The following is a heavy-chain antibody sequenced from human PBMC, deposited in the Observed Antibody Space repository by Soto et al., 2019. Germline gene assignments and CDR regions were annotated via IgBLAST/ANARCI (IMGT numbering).Heavy chain of an antibody. Sequence: ASGSGLEWVGLIRSKANSYATAYAASVKGRFTISRDDSKNTAYLQMNSLKTEDTAVYYCTRHVDTAMVRYCSGGSCYSGRWFDPWGQGT. CDR3: TRHVDTAMVRYCSGGSCYSGRWFDP. CDR2: IRSKANSYAT. J-gene: IGHJ5*02. V-gene: IGHV3-73*01. D-gene: IGHD2-15*01.